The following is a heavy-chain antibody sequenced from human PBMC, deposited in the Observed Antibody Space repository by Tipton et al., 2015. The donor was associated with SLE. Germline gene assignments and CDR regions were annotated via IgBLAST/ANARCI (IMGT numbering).Heavy chain of an antibody. CDR3: ARDQFATVGAFDL. J-gene: IGHJ3*01. V-gene: IGHV4-61*02. Sequence: TLSLTCTVSGGSISSSSYYWSWIRQPAGKGLEWIGRIYTSGSTNYHTSLRSRVTVSLDTSKNQISLNLTSVTAADTALYFCARDQFATVGAFDLWGQGTMVTVSS. CDR1: GGSISSSSYY. CDR2: IYTSGST. D-gene: IGHD1-14*01.